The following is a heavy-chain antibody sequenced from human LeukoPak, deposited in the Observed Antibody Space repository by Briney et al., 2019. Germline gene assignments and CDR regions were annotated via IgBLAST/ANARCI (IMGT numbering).Heavy chain of an antibody. J-gene: IGHJ4*02. D-gene: IGHD3-10*02. V-gene: IGHV3-23*01. CDR1: GFTFRSYA. Sequence: GGSPRLSCAASGFTFRSYAMSWVRQAPGKGLEWVSTISGSDNTTYYADSVKGRFTISRDNSRHTLYLQMNSLRAEDTAVYYCAKDMYYFDYWGQGTLVTVSS. CDR2: ISGSDNTT. CDR3: AKDMYYFDY.